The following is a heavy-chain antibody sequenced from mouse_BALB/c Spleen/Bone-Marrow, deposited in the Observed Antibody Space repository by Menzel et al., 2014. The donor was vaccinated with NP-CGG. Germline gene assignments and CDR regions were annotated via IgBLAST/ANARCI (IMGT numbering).Heavy chain of an antibody. D-gene: IGHD2-1*01. V-gene: IGHV1S29*02. Sequence: VQLQQSGPELVKPGASVKISCKASGYTFTDHNMHWVKQSHGKSLEWTGYIYPYNGGTAYNQKFKSKATLTVDNSSSTAYMELRSLTSEDSAVYYCSSPYGNYGAWFAYWGQGTLVTVSA. J-gene: IGHJ3*01. CDR3: SSPYGNYGAWFAY. CDR2: IYPYNGGT. CDR1: GYTFTDHN.